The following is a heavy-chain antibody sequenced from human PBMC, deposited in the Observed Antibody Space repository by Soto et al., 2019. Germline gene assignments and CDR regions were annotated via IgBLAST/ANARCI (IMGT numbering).Heavy chain of an antibody. CDR3: ARDRDSSSWNSQPGRAGYYYYGMDV. V-gene: IGHV4-30-4*01. Sequence: SETLSLTCPVSGCSISSGDYYWSWIRQPPGKGLEWIGYIYYSGSTYYNPSLKSRVTISVDTSKNQFSLKLSSVTAADTAVYYCARDRDSSSWNSQPGRAGYYYYGMDVWGQGTTVTVSS. D-gene: IGHD6-13*01. J-gene: IGHJ6*02. CDR2: IYYSGST. CDR1: GCSISSGDYY.